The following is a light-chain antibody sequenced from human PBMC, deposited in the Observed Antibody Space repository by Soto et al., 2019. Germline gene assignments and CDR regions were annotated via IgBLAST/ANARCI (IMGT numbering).Light chain of an antibody. CDR3: FSYTTSSTLV. Sequence: QSALTQPASVSGSPGQSITISCTGTSSDVGCYNYVSWYQQHPAKAPKLMIYEVSNRPSGVSHRFSGSKSGNTASLTISGLQAEDEADYYCFSYTTSSTLVFGGGTKVTVL. CDR2: EVS. J-gene: IGLJ3*02. V-gene: IGLV2-14*01. CDR1: SSDVGCYNY.